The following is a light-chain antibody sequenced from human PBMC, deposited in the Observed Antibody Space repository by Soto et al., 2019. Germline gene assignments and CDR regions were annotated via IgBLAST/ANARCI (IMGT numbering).Light chain of an antibody. J-gene: IGLJ1*01. CDR1: SGDIGGYKY. Sequence: QSVLTQPASVSGSPGQSITISCTGTSGDIGGYKYVSWYQQRPGKAPKLLIYDVTNRPSGVSDRFSASKSGNTASPTISGLQAEDEADYYCSSYTMYTTPYVFGTGTKVTVL. CDR3: SSYTMYTTPYV. CDR2: DVT. V-gene: IGLV2-14*03.